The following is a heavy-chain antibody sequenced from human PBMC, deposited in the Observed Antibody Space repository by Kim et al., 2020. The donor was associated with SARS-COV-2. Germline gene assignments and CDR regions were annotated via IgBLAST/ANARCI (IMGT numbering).Heavy chain of an antibody. Sequence: GSLRLSCAASGFTFSSYAMSWVRQAPGKGLEWVSVIYSGGSSTYYADSVKGRFTISRDDSKNTVYLQMNSLRVEDTAVYYCAREPEGAFNIWGQGTMVTVSS. CDR1: GFTFSSYA. CDR3: AREPEGAFNI. CDR2: IYSGGSST. J-gene: IGHJ3*02. V-gene: IGHV3-23*03.